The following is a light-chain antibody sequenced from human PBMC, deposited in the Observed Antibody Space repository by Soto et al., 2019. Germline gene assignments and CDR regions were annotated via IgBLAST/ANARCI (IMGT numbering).Light chain of an antibody. CDR1: NIGSKS. J-gene: IGLJ2*01. CDR2: YDS. Sequence: SYELTQPPSVSVAPGKTARITCGGNNIGSKSVHWYQQEPGQAPVLVIYYDSDRPSGIPERFSGSNSGNTATLTISRVEAGDEADYYCQVWDSSSDRDVVFGGGTKLTVL. CDR3: QVWDSSSDRDVV. V-gene: IGLV3-21*04.